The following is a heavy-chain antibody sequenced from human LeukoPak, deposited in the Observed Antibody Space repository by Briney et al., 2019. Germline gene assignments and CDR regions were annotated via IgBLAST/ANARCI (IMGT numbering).Heavy chain of an antibody. J-gene: IGHJ4*02. CDR1: GFTFSSFS. CDR3: ARDAVAGQNRRAARRGGTYYFDY. V-gene: IGHV3-48*01. D-gene: IGHD6-6*01. CDR2: ISSSSNNI. Sequence: PGGSLRLSCAASGFTFSSFSIKWVRPAPGGGLVGISYISSSSNNIDYADSVRGRLTISSDNAKNSLYLQMNRLRAEDTAVYYCARDAVAGQNRRAARRGGTYYFDYWGQGTLVTVSS.